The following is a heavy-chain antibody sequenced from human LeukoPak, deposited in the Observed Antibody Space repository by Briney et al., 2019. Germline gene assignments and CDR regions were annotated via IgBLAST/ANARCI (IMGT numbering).Heavy chain of an antibody. Sequence: GGSLRLSCSASGFTFXNCXXHXVXQAPGXXPEYXSVISSYGDKKYYADSVQVRFTISRDNSKNTVSLQMSSLRAEDTAVYYCVKDLYKGDTSSWYYFDYWGQGTLVTVSS. V-gene: IGHV3-64D*06. D-gene: IGHD6-13*01. CDR2: ISSYGDKK. CDR3: VKDLYKGDTSSWYYFDY. CDR1: GFTFXNCX. J-gene: IGHJ4*02.